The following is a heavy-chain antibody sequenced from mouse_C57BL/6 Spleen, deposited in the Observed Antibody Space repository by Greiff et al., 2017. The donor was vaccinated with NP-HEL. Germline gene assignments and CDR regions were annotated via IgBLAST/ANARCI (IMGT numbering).Heavy chain of an antibody. CDR3: ARDEGLGRGMDY. V-gene: IGHV3-1*01. D-gene: IGHD4-1*01. CDR2: ISYSGST. CDR1: GYSITSGYD. J-gene: IGHJ4*01. Sequence: VQLKESGPGMVKPSQSLSLTCTVTGYSITSGYDWHWIRHFPGNKLEWMGYISYSGSTNYNPSLKSRISITHDTSKNHFFLKLNSVTTEDTATYYCARDEGLGRGMDYWGQGTSVTVSS.